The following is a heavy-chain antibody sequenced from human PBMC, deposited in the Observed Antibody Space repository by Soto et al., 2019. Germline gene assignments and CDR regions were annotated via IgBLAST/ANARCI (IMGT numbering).Heavy chain of an antibody. J-gene: IGHJ6*02. CDR1: GGTFSSHA. CDR3: AREHIYNWNYEGGGYYGMDV. CDR2: IIPIFGTA. D-gene: IGHD1-7*01. V-gene: IGHV1-69*06. Sequence: SVKVSCKASGGTFSSHAISWVRQAPGQGLEWMGGIIPIFGTANYAQKFQGRVTITADKSTSTAYMELSSLRSEDTAVYYCAREHIYNWNYEGGGYYGMDVWGQGTTVTVSS.